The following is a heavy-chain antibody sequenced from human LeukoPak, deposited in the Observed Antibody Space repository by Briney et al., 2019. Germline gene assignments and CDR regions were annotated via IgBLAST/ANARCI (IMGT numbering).Heavy chain of an antibody. J-gene: IGHJ6*03. Sequence: SETLSLTCAVSGGSISRYYWNWVRQPAGKGLEGSGRIYSNGTTFYYPSLNSRVTMSVDPSKNEVSLNLNSVTAADTAVYYCARDPGAYLYYYLAVWGKGPTVTVS. CDR2: IYSNGTT. D-gene: IGHD3-16*01. V-gene: IGHV4-4*07. CDR1: GGSISRYY. CDR3: ARDPGAYLYYYLAV.